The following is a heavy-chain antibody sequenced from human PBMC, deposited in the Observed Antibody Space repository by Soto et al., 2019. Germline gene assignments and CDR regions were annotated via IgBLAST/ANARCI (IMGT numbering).Heavy chain of an antibody. CDR2: ISATGGST. CDR3: AKDRLAGNFDY. J-gene: IGHJ4*02. CDR1: GFTFNNYA. V-gene: IGHV3-23*01. Sequence: EVQVLDSGGGLVQPGGSLRLSCAASGFTFNNYAMNWVRQAPGKGLEWVATISATGGSTYYADSVKGRFTISRDNSKNTLYLQMNGLRVEDTAVYYCAKDRLAGNFDYWGQG.